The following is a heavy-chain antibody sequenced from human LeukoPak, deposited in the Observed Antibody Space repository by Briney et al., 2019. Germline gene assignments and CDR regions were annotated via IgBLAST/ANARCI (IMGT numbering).Heavy chain of an antibody. CDR2: IIPIFGTA. D-gene: IGHD3-3*01. Sequence: SVKVSCKSSGGTFSSYAISWVRQATGQGLEWMGGIIPIFGTANYAQKFQGRVTITADESTSTAYMELRSLSAEDTAVYYCAREAQVFGGVYYFDYWGQGTLVTVSS. CDR1: GGTFSSYA. V-gene: IGHV1-69*13. J-gene: IGHJ4*02. CDR3: AREAQVFGGVYYFDY.